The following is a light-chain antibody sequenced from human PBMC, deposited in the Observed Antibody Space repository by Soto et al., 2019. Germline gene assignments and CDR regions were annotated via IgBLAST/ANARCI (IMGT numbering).Light chain of an antibody. CDR1: QSIDSY. CDR3: QQSYTTPWT. J-gene: IGKJ1*01. V-gene: IGKV1-39*01. Sequence: DIQMTQSPSSLSASVGDRVTITCRASQSIDSYVNWYQQTPGKAPILLISDASSFPSGVPSRFSGSGYGTYFTLTISSLQPEDFATYYCQQSYTTPWTFGHGTKVEMK. CDR2: DAS.